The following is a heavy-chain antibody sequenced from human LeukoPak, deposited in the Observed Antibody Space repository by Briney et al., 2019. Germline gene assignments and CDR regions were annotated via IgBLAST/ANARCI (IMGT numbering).Heavy chain of an antibody. D-gene: IGHD2-2*01. CDR2: IYYSGST. Sequence: SETLSLTCTVSGGSISSGDYYWSWIRQPPGKGLEWIGYIYYSGSTYHNPSLKSRVTISVDTSKNQFSLKLSSVTAADTAVYYCARELRVVVPAATFDYFDYWGQGTLVTVSS. CDR1: GGSISSGDYY. V-gene: IGHV4-30-4*08. CDR3: ARELRVVVPAATFDYFDY. J-gene: IGHJ4*02.